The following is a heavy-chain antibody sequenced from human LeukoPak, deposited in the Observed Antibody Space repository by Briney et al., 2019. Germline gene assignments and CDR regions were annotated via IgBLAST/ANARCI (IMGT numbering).Heavy chain of an antibody. CDR1: GFTFSSYG. J-gene: IGHJ4*02. CDR2: ISYDGSNK. V-gene: IGHV3-30*03. Sequence: PGGSLRLSCAASGFTFSSYGMHWVRQAPGKGLEWVAVISYDGSNKYYADSVKGRFTISRDNSKNTLYLQMSSLRVEDAALYYCAGGITSLAYWGQGTLVTVSS. D-gene: IGHD2-2*01. CDR3: AGGITSLAY.